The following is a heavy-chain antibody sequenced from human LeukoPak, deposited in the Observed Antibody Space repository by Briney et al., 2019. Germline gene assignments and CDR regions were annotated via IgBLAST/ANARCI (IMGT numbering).Heavy chain of an antibody. CDR2: IYYSVRT. V-gene: IGHV4-39*01. CDR1: GGSISNSSYY. J-gene: IGHJ5*02. CDR3: ARGGNGDYGAHGWFDP. Sequence: SETLSLTCSVSGGSISNSSYYWGWIRQPPGKGLEWIGSIYYSVRTYYNPSLKSRVTISVDTSKNQFSLKLSSVTAADTAVYYCARGGNGDYGAHGWFDPWGQGTLVTVSS. D-gene: IGHD4-17*01.